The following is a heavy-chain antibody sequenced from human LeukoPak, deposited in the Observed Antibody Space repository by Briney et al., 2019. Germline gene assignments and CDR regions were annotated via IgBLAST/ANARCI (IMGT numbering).Heavy chain of an antibody. D-gene: IGHD3-10*01. V-gene: IGHV4-38-2*02. CDR1: GYSISSGYY. CDR3: AREANYYGSGSYFEGTFDY. Sequence: SETLSLTCTVSGYSISSGYYWGWIRQPPGKGLEWIGYIYHNGITNYNPSLKSRVTISIDTSKNEFSLKLTSVIAADTAVYFCAREANYYGSGSYFEGTFDYWGQGSLVTVTS. CDR2: IYHNGIT. J-gene: IGHJ4*02.